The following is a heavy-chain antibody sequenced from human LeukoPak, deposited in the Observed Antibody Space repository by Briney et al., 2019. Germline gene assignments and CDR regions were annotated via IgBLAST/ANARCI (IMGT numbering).Heavy chain of an antibody. CDR1: GGSISSGRYY. Sequence: SETLSLTCSVSGGSISSGRYYWSWIRQPAGKGLEWIGRISSSGSTNYNPSLKSRVTISVDTSKNQFSLKLSSVTAADTAVYFCARGPYSYDSSGAFDIWGQGTMVTVSS. V-gene: IGHV4-61*02. D-gene: IGHD3-22*01. CDR3: ARGPYSYDSSGAFDI. J-gene: IGHJ3*02. CDR2: ISSSGST.